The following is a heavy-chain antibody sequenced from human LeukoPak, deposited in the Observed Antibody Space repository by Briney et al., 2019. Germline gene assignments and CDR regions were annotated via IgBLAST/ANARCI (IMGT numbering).Heavy chain of an antibody. CDR1: GGSVTSYY. CDR3: ARDRSGTGWYYFDY. CDR2: VFHSGST. J-gene: IGHJ4*02. D-gene: IGHD3-3*01. V-gene: IGHV4-59*02. Sequence: SETLSLTCNVSGGSVTSYYWSWIRQPPGKGLEWIGYVFHSGSTNYNPSLKSRVTISVDMTKNQFSLKLSSVTAADTAIYYCARDRSGTGWYYFDYWGQGTLVTVSS.